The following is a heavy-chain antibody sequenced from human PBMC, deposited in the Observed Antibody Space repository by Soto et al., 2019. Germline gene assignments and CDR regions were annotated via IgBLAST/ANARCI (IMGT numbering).Heavy chain of an antibody. J-gene: IGHJ6*02. CDR3: ARGDSSGYFLPRYYYYYGMDV. V-gene: IGHV3-21*01. CDR2: ISSSSSYI. CDR1: GFTFSSYS. Sequence: GGSLRLSCAASGFTFSSYSMNWVRQAPGKGLEWVSSISSSSSYIYYADSVKGRFTISRDNAKNSLYLQMNSLRAEDTAVYYCARGDSSGYFLPRYYYYYGMDVWGQGTTVTVSS. D-gene: IGHD3-22*01.